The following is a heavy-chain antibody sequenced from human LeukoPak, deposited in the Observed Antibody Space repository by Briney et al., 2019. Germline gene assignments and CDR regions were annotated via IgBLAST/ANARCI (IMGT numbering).Heavy chain of an antibody. Sequence: PGGSLRLSCAASGFTVSSNYMSWVRQAPGKGLEWVSVIYSGGSTYYADSVKGRFTISRDNSKNTLYLQMNSLRAEDTAVYYCARDFGYCGGDCYSRDGYGGFDIWGQGTMVTVSS. J-gene: IGHJ3*02. D-gene: IGHD2-21*02. V-gene: IGHV3-53*01. CDR3: ARDFGYCGGDCYSRDGYGGFDI. CDR2: IYSGGST. CDR1: GFTVSSNY.